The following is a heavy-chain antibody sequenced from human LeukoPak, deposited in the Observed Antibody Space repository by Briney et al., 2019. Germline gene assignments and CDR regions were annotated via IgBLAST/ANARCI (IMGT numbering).Heavy chain of an antibody. V-gene: IGHV3-30*18. Sequence: GRSLRLSCAASGFTFSSYGMHWVRQAPGKGLEWVAVISYDGSNKYYADSVKGRFTISRDNSKNTLYLQMNSLRAEDTAVYYCAKGDYYDSSGFYLGAFDIWGQGTMVTVSS. CDR3: AKGDYYDSSGFYLGAFDI. CDR2: ISYDGSNK. J-gene: IGHJ3*02. D-gene: IGHD3-22*01. CDR1: GFTFSSYG.